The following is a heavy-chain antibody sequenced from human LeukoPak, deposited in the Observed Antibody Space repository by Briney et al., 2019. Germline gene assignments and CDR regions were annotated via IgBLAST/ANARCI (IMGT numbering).Heavy chain of an antibody. J-gene: IGHJ4*02. CDR3: ASLTIFRGKN. Sequence: GGSLRLSCSASGFTFSNYAMHWVRQAPGKGLEYVSAISSSGGSTYYAESVKGRFTISRDNSKNTLYLQMNSLRDEDTAVYYCASLTIFRGKNWGQGALVTVSS. V-gene: IGHV3-64*04. CDR1: GFTFSNYA. D-gene: IGHD3-10*01. CDR2: ISSSGGST.